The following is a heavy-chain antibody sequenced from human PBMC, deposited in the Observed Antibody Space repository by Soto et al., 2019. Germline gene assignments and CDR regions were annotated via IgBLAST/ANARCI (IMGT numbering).Heavy chain of an antibody. D-gene: IGHD1-26*01. CDR1: GFTFSSYT. J-gene: IGHJ5*02. V-gene: IGHV3-23*01. CDR2: ISASGGLK. Sequence: EMELLESGGGLVQPGGSLKLSCAASGFTFSSYTMNWVRQAPGKGLEWVSGISASGGLKYYADSVQGRFTVSRDNSKNILYLQMDNLGDGDTALYYCAREVGAPSGWLDPWGQGTQVTVSS. CDR3: AREVGAPSGWLDP.